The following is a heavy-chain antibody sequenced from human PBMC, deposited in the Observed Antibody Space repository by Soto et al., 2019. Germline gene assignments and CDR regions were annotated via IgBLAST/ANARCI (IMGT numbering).Heavy chain of an antibody. CDR1: GGSISSGDYY. Sequence: PSETLSLTCTVSGGSISSGDYYWSWIRQPPGKGLEWIGYIYYSGSTYYNPSLKSRVTISVDTSKNQFSLKLSSVTAADTAVYYCAKVVVAATPHGYYYYGMDVWGQGTTVTVS. CDR2: IYYSGST. V-gene: IGHV4-30-4*01. J-gene: IGHJ6*02. D-gene: IGHD2-15*01. CDR3: AKVVVAATPHGYYYYGMDV.